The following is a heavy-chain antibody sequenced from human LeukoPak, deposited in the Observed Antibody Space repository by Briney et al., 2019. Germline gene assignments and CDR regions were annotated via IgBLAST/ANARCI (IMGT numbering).Heavy chain of an antibody. CDR1: AGSVTNYY. CDR3: ARQGELAIDY. CDR2: IYNTGRT. V-gene: IGHV4-59*08. J-gene: IGHJ4*02. Sequence: SETLSLTCSVPAGSVTNYYWSWIRQSPGKGLEWLGVIYNTGRTNYNPSLQSRVTMSIDTSKNQSSLRLSSVTAADTAVYYCARQGELAIDYWGQGTLVTVSS. D-gene: IGHD1-26*01.